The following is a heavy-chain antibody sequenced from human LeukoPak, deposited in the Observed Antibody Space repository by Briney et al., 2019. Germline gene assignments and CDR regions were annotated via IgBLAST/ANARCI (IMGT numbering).Heavy chain of an antibody. CDR2: IYHSGST. CDR3: ARRFGIGAFDY. Sequence: SETLSLTCAVSGYSISSGYYWGWIRQPPGKGLEWIGSIYHSGSTYYNRSLKSRVTLSVDTSKNQFSLKLSSVTAADTAVYYCARRFGIGAFDYWGQGTLVTVSS. CDR1: GYSISSGYY. V-gene: IGHV4-38-2*01. J-gene: IGHJ4*02. D-gene: IGHD2/OR15-2a*01.